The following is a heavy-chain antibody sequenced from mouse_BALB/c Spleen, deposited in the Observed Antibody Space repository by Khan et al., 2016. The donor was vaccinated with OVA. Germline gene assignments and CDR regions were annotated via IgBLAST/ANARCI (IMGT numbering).Heavy chain of an antibody. J-gene: IGHJ3*01. D-gene: IGHD1-1*01. CDR1: GYSITSDYA. CDR3: ARGGYYYGSSSFAY. Sequence: VQLKESGPGLVKPSQSLSLTCTVTGYSITSDYAWNWIRQFPGNKLEWMGYISYSGSTSYNPSLKSRISITRDTSKNQFFLQLNSVTTEDTATYYCARGGYYYGSSSFAYWGQVTLVTVSA. CDR2: ISYSGST. V-gene: IGHV3-2*02.